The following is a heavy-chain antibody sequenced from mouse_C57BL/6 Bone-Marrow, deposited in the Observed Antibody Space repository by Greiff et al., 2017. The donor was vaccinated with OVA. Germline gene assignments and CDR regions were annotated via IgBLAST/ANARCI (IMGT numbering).Heavy chain of an antibody. CDR3: ARGTFDY. CDR1: FSPFPLPL. D-gene: IGHD3-3*01. J-gene: IGHJ2*01. V-gene: IGHV1-55*01. CDR2: IYPGSGST. Sequence: LQQPGASLFPPGASFPLPPKARFSPFPLPLLPFLPPRPFHFLSFLFSIYPGSGSTNYNEKFKSKATLTVDTSSSTAYMQLSSLTSEDSAVYYCARGTFDYWGQGTTLTVSS.